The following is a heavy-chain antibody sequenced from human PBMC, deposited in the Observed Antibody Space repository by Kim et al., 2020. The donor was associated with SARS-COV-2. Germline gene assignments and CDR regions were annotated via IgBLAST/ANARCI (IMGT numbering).Heavy chain of an antibody. CDR2: ISYDGSNK. CDR3: ARDLSPGYSSGWTYYYYGMDV. J-gene: IGHJ6*02. V-gene: IGHV3-30*04. D-gene: IGHD6-19*01. Sequence: GGSLRLSCAASGFTFSSYAMHWVRQAPGKGLEWVAVISYDGSNKYYADSVKGRFTISRYNSKNTLYLQMNSLRAEDTAVYYCARDLSPGYSSGWTYYYYGMDVWGQGTTVTVSS. CDR1: GFTFSSYA.